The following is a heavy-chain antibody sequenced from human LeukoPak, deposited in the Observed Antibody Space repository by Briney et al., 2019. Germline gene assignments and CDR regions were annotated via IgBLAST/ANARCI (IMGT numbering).Heavy chain of an antibody. D-gene: IGHD6-19*01. Sequence: GASVKVSCKASGYTFTIYAMHWVRQAPGQRLEWMGWINAGNGNTKYSQKFQGRVTITRDTSASTAYMELSSLRSEDTAVYYCAYTSGSSGWPFDYWGQGTLVTVSS. V-gene: IGHV1-3*01. CDR2: INAGNGNT. CDR3: AYTSGSSGWPFDY. J-gene: IGHJ4*02. CDR1: GYTFTIYA.